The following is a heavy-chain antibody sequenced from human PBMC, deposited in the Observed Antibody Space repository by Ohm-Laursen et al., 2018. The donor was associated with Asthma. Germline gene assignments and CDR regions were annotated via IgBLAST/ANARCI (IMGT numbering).Heavy chain of an antibody. CDR1: GGSISSYY. Sequence: SDTLSLTCTVSGGSISSYYWSWIRQPPGKGLEWIGYIYYSGSTNYNPSLKSRVTISVDTSKNQFSLKVTSVIAADTAVYFCARDGGGYGVNYYYYGMDVWGQGTTVSVSS. J-gene: IGHJ6*02. CDR3: ARDGGGYGVNYYYYGMDV. CDR2: IYYSGST. V-gene: IGHV4-59*12. D-gene: IGHD5-12*01.